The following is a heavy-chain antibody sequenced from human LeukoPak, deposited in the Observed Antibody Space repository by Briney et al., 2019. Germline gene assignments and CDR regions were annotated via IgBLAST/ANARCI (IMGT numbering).Heavy chain of an antibody. V-gene: IGHV3-30*18. CDR2: ISYDGSNK. CDR1: GFTFSSYG. D-gene: IGHD1-1*01. Sequence: GGSLRLSCAASGFTFSSYGMHWVRQAPGKGLEWVAVISYDGSNKYYADSVKGRFTISRDNSKNTLYLQMNGLRAEDTAVYYCAKRYLFDYWGQGTLVTVSS. CDR3: AKRYLFDY. J-gene: IGHJ4*02.